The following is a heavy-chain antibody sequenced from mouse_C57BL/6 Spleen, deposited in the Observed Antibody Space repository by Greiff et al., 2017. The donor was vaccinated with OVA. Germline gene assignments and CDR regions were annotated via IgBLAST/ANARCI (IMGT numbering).Heavy chain of an antibody. CDR1: GYTFTDYY. Sequence: EVQLQQSGPELVKPGASVKISCKASGYTFTDYYMNWVKQSHGKSLEWIGDINPNNGGTSYNQKFKGKATLTVDKSSSTAYMELRSLTSEDSAVYYCARAGITTVVLDYWGQGTTLSVSS. D-gene: IGHD1-1*01. CDR2: INPNNGGT. J-gene: IGHJ2*01. V-gene: IGHV1-26*01. CDR3: ARAGITTVVLDY.